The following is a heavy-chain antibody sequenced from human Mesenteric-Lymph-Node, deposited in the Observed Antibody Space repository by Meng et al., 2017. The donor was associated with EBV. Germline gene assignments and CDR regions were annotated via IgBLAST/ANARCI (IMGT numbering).Heavy chain of an antibody. V-gene: IGHV4-39*07. CDR2: IYYSGST. CDR1: GGSISSSSYY. CDR3: ARDRGIAAADY. Sequence: QLNLMGSGQGWVKPSESLSLTCTVSGGSISSSSYYWGWIRQPPGKGLEWIGSIYYSGSTYYNPSLKSRVTISVDTSKNQFSLKLSSVTAADTAVYYCARDRGIAAADYWGQGTLVTVSS. D-gene: IGHD6-13*01. J-gene: IGHJ4*02.